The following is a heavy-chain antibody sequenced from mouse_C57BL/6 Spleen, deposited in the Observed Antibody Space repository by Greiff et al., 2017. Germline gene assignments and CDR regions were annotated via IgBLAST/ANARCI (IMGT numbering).Heavy chain of an antibody. J-gene: IGHJ4*01. D-gene: IGHD2-4*01. CDR2: IYPGDGAT. CDR1: GYAFSSYW. V-gene: IGHV1-80*01. CDR3: ARAYDYEGYAMDY. Sequence: QVQLQQSGAELVKPGASVKISCKASGYAFSSYWMNWVKQRPGKGLAWIGQIYPGDGATNYNGKFKGKATLTADKSSSTAYMQLSSLTSEDSAVYFCARAYDYEGYAMDYWGQGTSVTVSS.